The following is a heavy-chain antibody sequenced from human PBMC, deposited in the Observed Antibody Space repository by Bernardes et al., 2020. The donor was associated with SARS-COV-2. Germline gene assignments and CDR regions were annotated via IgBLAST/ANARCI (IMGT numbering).Heavy chain of an antibody. Sequence: ETLSPPCAVYSGSFSGYYWSWIRQTPGKGLEWIGEINDSGSTKSNPALKSRVTISVDPSKNQFSLKLNSVTAADTAVYYCARGSAAVVSHFMLLFANWYFDLWGRGTLVTVSS. D-gene: IGHD2-15*01. V-gene: IGHV4-34*01. CDR1: SGSFSGYY. CDR2: INDSGST. CDR3: ARGSAAVVSHFMLLFANWYFDL. J-gene: IGHJ2*01.